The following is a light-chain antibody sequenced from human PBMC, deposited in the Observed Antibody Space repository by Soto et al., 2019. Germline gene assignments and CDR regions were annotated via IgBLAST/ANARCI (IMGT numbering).Light chain of an antibody. Sequence: EIVLTQSPCTLSFSPWERSTLSFRASQSVSRNYLVWYQQKPGQAPRLLIYGASGRATGIPDRFSGSGSGTDFTLTISRLEPEDFAVYYCQQRSNWVTFGQGTDWRL. CDR3: QQRSNWVT. V-gene: IGKV3D-20*02. CDR1: QSVSRNY. J-gene: IGKJ5*01. CDR2: GAS.